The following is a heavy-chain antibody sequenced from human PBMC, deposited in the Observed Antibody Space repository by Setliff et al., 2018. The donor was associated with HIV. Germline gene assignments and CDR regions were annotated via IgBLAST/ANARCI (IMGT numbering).Heavy chain of an antibody. Sequence: PSXTLSXXXTVSGGSISSYYWSWIRQPPGKGLXXIVYIYYSGSTNXNASLQSRVTIXXDASKNQFSLKLSSVTAADTAVYYCARRGYGYGYPIDAFDIWGQGRMGTVSS. CDR2: IYYSGST. CDR3: ARRGYGYGYPIDAFDI. V-gene: IGHV4-59*08. D-gene: IGHD5-18*01. J-gene: IGHJ3*02. CDR1: GGSISSYY.